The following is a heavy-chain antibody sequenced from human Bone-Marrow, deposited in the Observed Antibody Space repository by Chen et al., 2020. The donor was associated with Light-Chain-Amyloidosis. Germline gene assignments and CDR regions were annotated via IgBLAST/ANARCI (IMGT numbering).Heavy chain of an antibody. V-gene: IGHV4-39*01. D-gene: IGHD3-3*01. CDR2: IYYSGST. J-gene: IGHJ4*02. Sequence: QLQLQESGPGLVKPSETLSLPCTVSGGSISSSSYYWGWIRQPPGKGLEWIGSIYYSGSTYYNPSLKSRVTISVDTSKNQFSLKLSSVTAADTAVYYCARQYYDFWSGSYYFDYWGQGTLVTVSS. CDR1: GGSISSSSYY. CDR3: ARQYYDFWSGSYYFDY.